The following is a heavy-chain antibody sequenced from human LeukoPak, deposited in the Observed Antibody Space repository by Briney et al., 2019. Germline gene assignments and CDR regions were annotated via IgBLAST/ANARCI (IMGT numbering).Heavy chain of an antibody. Sequence: GGSLRLSCAASGFTFSSYWMHWVRQAPGKGLVWVSRINSDGSSTSYADSVKGRFTISRDNAKNSLYLQMNSLRAEDTALYYCARRSDFWSGYLPSPYYYYYMDVWGKGTTVTVSS. CDR1: GFTFSSYW. CDR3: ARRSDFWSGYLPSPYYYYYMDV. J-gene: IGHJ6*03. CDR2: INSDGSST. V-gene: IGHV3-74*01. D-gene: IGHD3-3*01.